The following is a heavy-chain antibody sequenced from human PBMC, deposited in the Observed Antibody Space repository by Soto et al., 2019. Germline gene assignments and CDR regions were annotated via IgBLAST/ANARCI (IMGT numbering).Heavy chain of an antibody. CDR2: INTRSSNI. J-gene: IGHJ5*02. V-gene: IGHV3-48*04. D-gene: IGHD2-15*01. Sequence: EVQLVESGGGLVQPGGSLRLSCAASGFSISSYGMNWVRQAPGKGLEWISYINTRSSNIYYADSVQGRFTISRDNAKNSLYLQMNSLRADDTGVYYCARGGGSVAVAATKFNWFDPWGQGTLVTVSS. CDR3: ARGGGSVAVAATKFNWFDP. CDR1: GFSISSYG.